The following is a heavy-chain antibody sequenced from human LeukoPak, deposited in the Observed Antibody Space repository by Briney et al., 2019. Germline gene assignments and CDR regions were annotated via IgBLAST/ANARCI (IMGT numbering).Heavy chain of an antibody. CDR3: ARVRSRYSSSWLYY. V-gene: IGHV4-34*01. D-gene: IGHD6-13*01. CDR1: GGSFSGYY. J-gene: IGHJ4*02. CDR2: INHSGST. Sequence: PSETLSLTCAVSGGSFSGYYWSWIRQPPGKGLEWIGEINHSGSTNYNPSLKSRVTISVDTSKNQFSLKLSSVTAADTAVYYCARVRSRYSSSWLYYWGQGTLVTVSS.